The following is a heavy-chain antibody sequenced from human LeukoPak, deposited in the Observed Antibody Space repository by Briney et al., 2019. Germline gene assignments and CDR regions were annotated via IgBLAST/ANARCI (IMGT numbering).Heavy chain of an antibody. J-gene: IGHJ4*02. CDR2: IYSGGNT. Sequence: GGSLRLSCAASGFTVSSNYMYWVRQAPGKGLEWVSVIYSGGNTYYADSVKGRFTISRDTSKNTLYLQMDSLRAEDTAVYYCATSRSRIIDYWGQGTLVTVSS. CDR3: ATSRSRIIDY. CDR1: GFTVSSNY. D-gene: IGHD2-2*01. V-gene: IGHV3-66*01.